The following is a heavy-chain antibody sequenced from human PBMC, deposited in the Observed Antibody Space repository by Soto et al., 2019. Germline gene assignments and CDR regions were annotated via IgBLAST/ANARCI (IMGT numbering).Heavy chain of an antibody. CDR3: AKDRGYSYRLGMDV. J-gene: IGHJ6*02. V-gene: IGHV3-30*18. CDR2: ISYDGSNK. Sequence: QVQLVESGGGVVQPGRSLRLSCAASGFTFSSYGMHWVRRAPGKGLEWVAVISYDGSNKYYADSVKGRFTISRDNSKNTLYLQMNSLRAEDTAVYYCAKDRGYSYRLGMDVWGQGTTVTVSS. D-gene: IGHD5-18*01. CDR1: GFTFSSYG.